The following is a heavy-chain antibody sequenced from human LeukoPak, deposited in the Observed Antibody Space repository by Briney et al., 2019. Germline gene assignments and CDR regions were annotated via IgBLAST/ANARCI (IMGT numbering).Heavy chain of an antibody. J-gene: IGHJ6*02. D-gene: IGHD3-3*01. V-gene: IGHV3-21*01. CDR2: ISSSSSYI. CDR1: GFTFSSYS. CDR3: ARDLAYGDDFWSGYYYGMDV. Sequence: PGGSLRLSYAASGFTFSSYSMNWVRQAPGKGLEWVSSISSSSSYIYYADSVKGRFTISRDNAKNSLYLQMNSLRAEDTAVYYCARDLAYGDDFWSGYYYGMDVWGQGTTVTVSS.